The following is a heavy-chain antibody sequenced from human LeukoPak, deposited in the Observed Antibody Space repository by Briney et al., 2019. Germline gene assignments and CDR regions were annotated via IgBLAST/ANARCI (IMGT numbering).Heavy chain of an antibody. CDR1: GFNFRSYG. CDR3: ASSPDY. V-gene: IGHV3-33*01. Sequence: PGRSLRLSCAASGFNFRSYGMHWVRQAPGKGLEWVAIIWYDGSNKYHADSVKGRFTISRDNSKNTLFLQMDSLRAEDTAVYYCASSPDYWGQGTLVTVSS. J-gene: IGHJ4*02. CDR2: IWYDGSNK.